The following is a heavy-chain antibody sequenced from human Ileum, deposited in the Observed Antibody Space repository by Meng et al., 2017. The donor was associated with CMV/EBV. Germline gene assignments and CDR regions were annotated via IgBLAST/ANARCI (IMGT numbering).Heavy chain of an antibody. Sequence: GGGLVYPAASLRLSGAVSGVSFRMSNMNRAGKAPGWGLRCVSSSGSGGTLFSADRVKVWFTISRDHVKLLFFLEMDSLTAVDAAVHDCAKYTSSYRDSWGQGTLVTVSS. V-gene: IGHV3-69-1*01. J-gene: IGHJ4*02. CDR2: SGSGGTL. D-gene: IGHD2/OR15-2a*01. CDR1: GVSFRMSN. CDR3: AKYTSSYRDS.